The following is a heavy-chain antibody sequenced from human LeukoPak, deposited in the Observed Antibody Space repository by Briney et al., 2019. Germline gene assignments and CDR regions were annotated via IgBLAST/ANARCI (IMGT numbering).Heavy chain of an antibody. D-gene: IGHD3-10*02. Sequence: SGPTLVKPTQTLTLTCTFSGFSLSSSGVGVGWIRQPPGKALEWLAVISWNDDRRYSPSLKSRLTITKDTSKNQVVLTMTDMDPVDTATYYCVHAIVRYVVRTPFPSFDYWGQGTLVTVSS. CDR3: VHAIVRYVVRTPFPSFDY. CDR2: ISWNDDR. CDR1: GFSLSSSGVG. V-gene: IGHV2-5*01. J-gene: IGHJ4*02.